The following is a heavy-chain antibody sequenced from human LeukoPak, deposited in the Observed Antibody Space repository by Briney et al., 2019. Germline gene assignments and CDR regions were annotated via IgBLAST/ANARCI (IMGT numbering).Heavy chain of an antibody. CDR1: GFTFDDYA. V-gene: IGHV3-9*01. D-gene: IGHD6-19*01. CDR2: ISWNSGSI. J-gene: IGHJ5*02. Sequence: GGSLRLSCAASGFTFDDYAMHWVRQAPGKGLEWVSGISWNSGSIGYADSVKGRFTISRDNAKNSLYLQMNSLRAEDTALYYCAKARYSSGWLFDPWGQGALVTVSS. CDR3: AKARYSSGWLFDP.